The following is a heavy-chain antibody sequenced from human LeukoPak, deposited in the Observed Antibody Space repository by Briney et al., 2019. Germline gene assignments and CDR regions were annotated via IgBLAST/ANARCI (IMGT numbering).Heavy chain of an antibody. CDR1: GGTFSSYA. CDR2: IIPIFGTA. J-gene: IGHJ6*04. CDR3: ARDAYSSSWVEYCYGMDV. V-gene: IGHV1-69*13. Sequence: GASVKVFCKASGGTFSSYAISWVRQAPGQGLEWMGGIIPIFGTANYAQKFQGRVTITADESTSTAYMELSSLRSEDTAAYYCARDAYSSSWVEYCYGMDVWGKGTTVTVSS. D-gene: IGHD6-13*01.